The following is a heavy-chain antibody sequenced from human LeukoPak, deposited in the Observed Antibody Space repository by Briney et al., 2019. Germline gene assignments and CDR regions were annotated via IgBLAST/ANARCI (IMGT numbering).Heavy chain of an antibody. CDR3: ARDPGGIAVAGWEGY. J-gene: IGHJ4*02. Sequence: GGSLRLSCAASGFTFSSYWMSWVRQAPGKGLEWVANIKQDGSEKYYVDSVKGRFTISRDNAKNSLYLQMNSLRAEDTAVYYCARDPGGIAVAGWEGYWGQGTLVTVSS. CDR1: GFTFSSYW. D-gene: IGHD6-19*01. V-gene: IGHV3-7*01. CDR2: IKQDGSEK.